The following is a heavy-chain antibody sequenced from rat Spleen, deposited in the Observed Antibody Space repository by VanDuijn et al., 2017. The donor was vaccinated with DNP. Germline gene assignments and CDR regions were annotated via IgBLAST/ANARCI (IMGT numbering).Heavy chain of an antibody. D-gene: IGHD1-11*01. Sequence: EVQLQESGPGLVKTSQSLSLTCSVTGYSITSSYRWNWIRKFPGNKLEWMGSVNSAGTTNYNPSLKSRISITRDTSKIQFFLQVISVTPEDTATYYCARMHYGCDNWGQGVMVTVSS. CDR1: GYSITSSYR. CDR3: ARMHYGCDN. CDR2: VNSAGTT. J-gene: IGHJ2*01. V-gene: IGHV3-3*01.